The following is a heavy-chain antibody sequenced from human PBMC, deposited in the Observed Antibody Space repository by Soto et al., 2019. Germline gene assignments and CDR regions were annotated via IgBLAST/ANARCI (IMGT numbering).Heavy chain of an antibody. CDR2: IWYDGSNK. D-gene: IGHD6-19*01. CDR1: GFTFSSYG. J-gene: IGHJ4*02. CDR3: ARSSQQWLALDY. Sequence: QVQLVESGGGVVQPGRSLRLSCAASGFTFSSYGMHWVRQAPGKGLEWVAVIWYDGSNKYYADSVKGRFTISRDNSKNTLYLQINSLRAEDTAVYYCARSSQQWLALDYWGQGTLVTVSS. V-gene: IGHV3-33*01.